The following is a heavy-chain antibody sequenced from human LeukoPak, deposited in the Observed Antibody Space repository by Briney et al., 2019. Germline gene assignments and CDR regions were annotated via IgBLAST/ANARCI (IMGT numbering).Heavy chain of an antibody. J-gene: IGHJ1*01. CDR2: ISSNGGST. CDR1: GFAFSSYA. V-gene: IGHV3-64*01. CDR3: AKGVGYSSSWYRGEPEYFQH. Sequence: PGGSLRLSCAASGFAFSSYAMHWVRQAPGKGLEYVSAISSNGGSTYYANSVKGRFTISRDNSKNTLYLQMNSLRAEDTAVYYCAKGVGYSSSWYRGEPEYFQHWGQGTLVTVSS. D-gene: IGHD6-13*01.